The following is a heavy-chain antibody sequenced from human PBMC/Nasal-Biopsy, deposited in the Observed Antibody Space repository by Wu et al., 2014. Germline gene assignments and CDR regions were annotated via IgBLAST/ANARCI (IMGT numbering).Heavy chain of an antibody. CDR3: ARVFSVQDWYFDL. V-gene: IGHV1-2*06. Sequence: VKVSCKASGYTFTGYHVDWVRQAPGQGLEWMGRINANSGDVKYGQKFQDRVTMTRDTSISTAYMELSSLTSDDTAMYYCARVFSVQDWYFDLWGRGTLITVSS. D-gene: IGHD6-6*01. J-gene: IGHJ2*01. CDR1: GYTFTGYH. CDR2: INANSGDV.